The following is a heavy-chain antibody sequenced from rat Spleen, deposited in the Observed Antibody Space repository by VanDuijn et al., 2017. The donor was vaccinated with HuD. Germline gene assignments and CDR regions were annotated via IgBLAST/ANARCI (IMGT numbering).Heavy chain of an antibody. D-gene: IGHD2-2*01. V-gene: IGHV5-29*01. CDR3: ARAGYLRDWYFDF. CDR1: GFTFTDFY. CDR2: ISYYGSDT. Sequence: EVQLVESDGGLVQPGRSLKLSCAASGFTFTDFYMAWVRQAPTKGLEWVATISYYGSDTYYRDSVKGRFSISRDDAKSTLYLQMDSLRSEDTATYHCARAGYLRDWYFDFWGPGAMVTVSS. J-gene: IGHJ1*01.